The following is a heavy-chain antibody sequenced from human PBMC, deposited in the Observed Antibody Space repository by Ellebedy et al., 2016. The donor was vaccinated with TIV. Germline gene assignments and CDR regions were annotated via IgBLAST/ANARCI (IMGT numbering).Heavy chain of an antibody. Sequence: GESLKISCAASGFEFDDYAMHWVRQAPGKGLEWVSLVSWDGGRSNYADSVQGRFTISRDNSKNSLYLQMTSLRPEDSAFYYCVKGTRKSLTTSLDCWGQGTLVTVSS. CDR3: VKGTRKSLTTSLDC. D-gene: IGHD2/OR15-2a*01. J-gene: IGHJ4*02. CDR2: VSWDGGRS. CDR1: GFEFDDYA. V-gene: IGHV3-43D*03.